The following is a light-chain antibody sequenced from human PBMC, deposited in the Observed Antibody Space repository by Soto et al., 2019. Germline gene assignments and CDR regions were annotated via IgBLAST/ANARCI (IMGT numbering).Light chain of an antibody. Sequence: EIVMTQSPATLSVSPGERATLSCRASQSGSSNLAWYQQKPGQAPRLLIYGASTRATGIPARFSGSGSGTEFTRTITSLQSEDFAVYYCQQYNIWPPITFGPGTKVDIK. J-gene: IGKJ3*01. CDR3: QQYNIWPPIT. V-gene: IGKV3-15*01. CDR1: QSGSSN. CDR2: GAS.